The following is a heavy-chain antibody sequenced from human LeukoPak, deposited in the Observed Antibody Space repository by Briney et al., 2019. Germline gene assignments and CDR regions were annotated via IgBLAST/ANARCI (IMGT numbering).Heavy chain of an antibody. CDR2: ISYDGSNK. CDR3: ARAAWDYYDSSGYYYDY. V-gene: IGHV3-30-3*01. D-gene: IGHD3-22*01. CDR1: GFTFSSYA. J-gene: IGHJ4*02. Sequence: GGSLRLSCAASGFTFSSYAMHWVRQAPGKGLEWVAVISYDGSNKYYADSVKGRFTISRDNSKNTLCLQMKSLRAEDTAVYYCARAAWDYYDSSGYYYDYWGQGTLVTVSS.